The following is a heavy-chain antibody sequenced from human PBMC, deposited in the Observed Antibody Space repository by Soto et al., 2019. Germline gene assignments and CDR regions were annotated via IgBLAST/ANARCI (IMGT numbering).Heavy chain of an antibody. J-gene: IGHJ4*02. CDR2: IYYSGST. CDR1: GGSISSDY. Sequence: SETLSLTCTVSGGSISSDYWSWIRQPPGKGLEWIGYIYYSGSTNYNPSLKSRVTISVDTSKNQFSLKLSSVTAADTAVFYRARAGFYDDSSGLIRPQTFHDWGQATLRTVSS. V-gene: IGHV4-59*01. D-gene: IGHD3-22*01. CDR3: ARAGFYDDSSGLIRPQTFHD.